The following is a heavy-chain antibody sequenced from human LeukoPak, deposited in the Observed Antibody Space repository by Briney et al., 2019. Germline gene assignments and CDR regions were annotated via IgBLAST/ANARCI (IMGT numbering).Heavy chain of an antibody. D-gene: IGHD3-22*01. CDR3: ARDYYDSSGYYYFDY. CDR2: INWNSDSI. Sequence: PGGSLRLSCAVSGFTFDDYAMHWVRQVPGKGLEWVSGINWNSDSIGYADSVKGRFTISRDNAKNSLYLQMNSLRAEDTALYYCARDYYDSSGYYYFDYWGQGALVTVSS. V-gene: IGHV3-9*01. J-gene: IGHJ4*02. CDR1: GFTFDDYA.